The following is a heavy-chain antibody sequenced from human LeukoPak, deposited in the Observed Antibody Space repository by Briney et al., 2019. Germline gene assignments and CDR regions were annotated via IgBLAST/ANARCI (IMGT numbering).Heavy chain of an antibody. J-gene: IGHJ6*02. CDR1: GGSFSGYY. Sequence: SETLSLTCAVYGGSFSGYYWSWIRQPPGKGLEWIGEINHSGSTNYNPSLKSRVTISVDTSKNQFSLKLSSVTAADTAVYYCARGPYCSSTSCYPYYYYGMDVWGQGTTVTVSS. V-gene: IGHV4-34*01. D-gene: IGHD2-2*01. CDR3: ARGPYCSSTSCYPYYYYGMDV. CDR2: INHSGST.